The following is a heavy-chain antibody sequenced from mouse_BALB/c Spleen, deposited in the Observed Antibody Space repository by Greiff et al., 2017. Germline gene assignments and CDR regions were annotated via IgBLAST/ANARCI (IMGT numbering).Heavy chain of an antibody. CDR3: ARHDGSYLFDY. Sequence: EVHLVESGGGLVQPGGSLKLSCAASGFTFSSYTMSWVRQTPEKRLEWVAYISNGGGSTYYPDTVKGRFTISRDNAKNTLYLQMSSLKSEDTAMYYCARHDGSYLFDYWGQGTTLTVSS. V-gene: IGHV5-12-2*01. D-gene: IGHD1-1*02. J-gene: IGHJ2*01. CDR1: GFTFSSYT. CDR2: ISNGGGST.